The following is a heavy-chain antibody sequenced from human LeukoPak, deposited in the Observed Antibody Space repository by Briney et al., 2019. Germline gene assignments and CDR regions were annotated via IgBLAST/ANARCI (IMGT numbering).Heavy chain of an antibody. CDR3: ARHHYDSTHDAFDI. CDR1: SDSISNYY. Sequence: SETLSLTCTVSSDSISNYYWSWIRQPPGKGLEWFAYIYYTGSANYNPSLKSRVTISVDTTKNQFSLKLNSVTAADTAVYYCARHHYDSTHDAFDIWGQGTMVTVSS. D-gene: IGHD3-22*01. J-gene: IGHJ3*02. CDR2: IYYTGSA. V-gene: IGHV4-59*13.